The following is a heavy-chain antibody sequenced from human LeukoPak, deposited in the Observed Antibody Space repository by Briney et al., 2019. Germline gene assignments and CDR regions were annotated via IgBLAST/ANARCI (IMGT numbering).Heavy chain of an antibody. CDR3: ARDYGSGSHLVDY. CDR2: IRYDGSNK. D-gene: IGHD3-10*01. V-gene: IGHV3-30*02. J-gene: IGHJ4*02. CDR1: GFTFSSYG. Sequence: GGSLRLSCAASGFTFSSYGMHWVRQAPGKGLEWVAFIRYDGSNKYYADSVKGRFTISRDNSKNTLYLQMNSLRAEDTAVYYCARDYGSGSHLVDYWGQGTLVTVSS.